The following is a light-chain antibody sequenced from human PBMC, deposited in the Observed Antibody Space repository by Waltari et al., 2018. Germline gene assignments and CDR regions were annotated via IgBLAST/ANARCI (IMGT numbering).Light chain of an antibody. Sequence: QSALTQPASVSGSPGQSITISCTGIRSDVGGYNYDSWYQQHPGKAPKLMIYEVSKRPSGVSNRFSGSKSGNTAALTISGLQAEDEADYYCSSYTSSSTPLYVFGTGTKVTVL. V-gene: IGLV2-14*01. CDR2: EVS. CDR1: RSDVGGYNY. CDR3: SSYTSSSTPLYV. J-gene: IGLJ1*01.